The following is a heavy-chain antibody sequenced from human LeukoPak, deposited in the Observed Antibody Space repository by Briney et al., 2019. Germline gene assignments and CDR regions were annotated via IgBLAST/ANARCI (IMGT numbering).Heavy chain of an antibody. CDR3: ASDQPS. J-gene: IGHJ4*02. D-gene: IGHD1-14*01. Sequence: PGGSLRLFCAASGFIFSRYVMTWVRQAPGKGLEWVSAISGSGGSTYYADSVKGRFTISRDNSKNTLYLQMNSLRVEDTAIYYCASDQPSWGQGTLVTVSS. V-gene: IGHV3-23*01. CDR2: ISGSGGST. CDR1: GFIFSRYV.